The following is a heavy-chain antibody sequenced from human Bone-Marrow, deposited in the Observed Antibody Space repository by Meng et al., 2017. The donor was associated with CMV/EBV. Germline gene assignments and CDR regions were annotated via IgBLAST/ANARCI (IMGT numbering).Heavy chain of an antibody. D-gene: IGHD3-16*01. Sequence: GGSLRLSCAASGFSVTDNYMTWVRQAPGKGLEWVSVIYSLGTTYYADSVKGRLTISRDTAKNTVLLQMNSLRAEDTAVYYCARGGDFNCMDVWGQGTTVTGYS. V-gene: IGHV3-53*01. CDR1: GFSVTDNY. CDR2: IYSLGTT. CDR3: ARGGDFNCMDV. J-gene: IGHJ6*01.